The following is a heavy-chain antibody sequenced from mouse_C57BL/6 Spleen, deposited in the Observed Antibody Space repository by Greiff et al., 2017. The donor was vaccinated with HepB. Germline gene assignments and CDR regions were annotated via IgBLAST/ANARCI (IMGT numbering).Heavy chain of an antibody. CDR1: GYTFTDYY. V-gene: IGHV1-19*01. CDR3: APYYGSSPYAMDY. D-gene: IGHD1-1*01. CDR2: INPYNGGT. J-gene: IGHJ4*01. Sequence: EVKLQESGPVLVKPGASVKMSCKASGYTFTDYYMNWVKQSHGKSLEWIGVINPYNGGTSYNQKFKGKATLTVDKSSRTAYMELNSLTSEDSAVYYCAPYYGSSPYAMDYWGQGTSVTVSS.